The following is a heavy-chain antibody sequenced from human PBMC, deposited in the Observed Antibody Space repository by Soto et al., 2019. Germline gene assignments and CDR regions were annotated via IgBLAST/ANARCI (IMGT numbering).Heavy chain of an antibody. CDR1: GGSISGYY. CDR2: MYNTGST. D-gene: IGHD2-21*02. V-gene: IGHV4-59*01. CDR3: ARDLWGYCGTDCYPLDV. J-gene: IGHJ6*02. Sequence: SETLSLTRTVSGGSISGYYWSWIRQPPGKGLEWIGYMYNTGSTVYNPSFKSRVTISVDTSKNQFSLKLNSVTAADTAVYYCARDLWGYCGTDCYPLDVWGQGTTVTVSS.